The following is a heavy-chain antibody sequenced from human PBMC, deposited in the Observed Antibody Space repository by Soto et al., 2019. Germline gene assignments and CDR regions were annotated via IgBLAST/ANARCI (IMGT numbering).Heavy chain of an antibody. CDR2: IYYSGNT. J-gene: IGHJ4*02. Sequence: QLQLQESGPGLVKPSETLSLTCTVSGDSISRNNYYWGWIRQPPGKGLEWIGTIYYSGNTYYSPSLQSRVTISVDTSKNQFSLNLSSVTAADTTVYYCARHFYSSGTSYFDYWGQGILVTVSS. CDR3: ARHFYSSGTSYFDY. V-gene: IGHV4-39*01. CDR1: GDSISRNNYY. D-gene: IGHD3-10*01.